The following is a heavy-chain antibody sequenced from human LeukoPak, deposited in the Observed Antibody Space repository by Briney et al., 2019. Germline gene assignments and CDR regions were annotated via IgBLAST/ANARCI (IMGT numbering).Heavy chain of an antibody. D-gene: IGHD5-18*01. CDR2: ISSSSSTI. CDR3: AKDRATAMDDY. J-gene: IGHJ4*02. Sequence: PGGSLRLSCAASGFTFSGYSMNWVRQAPGKGLEWVSYISSSSSTIYYADSVKGRFTISRDNAKNSLYLQMNSLRAEDTAVYYCAKDRATAMDDYWGQGTLVTVSS. CDR1: GFTFSGYS. V-gene: IGHV3-48*01.